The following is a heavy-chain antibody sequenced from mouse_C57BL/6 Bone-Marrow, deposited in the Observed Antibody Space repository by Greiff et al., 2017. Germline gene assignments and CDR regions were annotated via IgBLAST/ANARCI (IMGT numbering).Heavy chain of an antibody. Sequence: QLQQPGAELVKPGAPVKLSCKPSGYPFTSYWMHWLKQRPGQGLEWVGMIHPNSGITNYNEKFKSRATLTVDKSSSTAYMQLSSLTSEDAAVYCCASEYDGGWYFDVGGRGTTVTVSS. V-gene: IGHV1-64*01. J-gene: IGHJ1*03. CDR1: GYPFTSYW. D-gene: IGHD2-4*01. CDR3: ASEYDGGWYFDV. CDR2: IHPNSGIT.